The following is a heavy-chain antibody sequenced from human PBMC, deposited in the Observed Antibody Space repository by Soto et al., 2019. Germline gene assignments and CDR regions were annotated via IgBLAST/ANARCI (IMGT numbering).Heavy chain of an antibody. CDR1: GGSISSYY. CDR2: IYYSGST. J-gene: IGHJ5*02. D-gene: IGHD3-9*01. V-gene: IGHV4-59*12. Sequence: SETLSLTCTVSGGSISSYYWSWIRQPPGKGLEWIGYIYYSGSTNYNPSLKSRVTISVDTSKNQFSLKLSSVTAADTAVYYCARDKGGYDILTGYPRGRFDPWGQGTLVTVSS. CDR3: ARDKGGYDILTGYPRGRFDP.